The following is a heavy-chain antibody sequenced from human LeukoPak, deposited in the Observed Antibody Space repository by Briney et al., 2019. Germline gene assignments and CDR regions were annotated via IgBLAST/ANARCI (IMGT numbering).Heavy chain of an antibody. V-gene: IGHV3-9*01. Sequence: GRSLRLSCAASGFTFGESAMHWVRQPPGKGLEWVSGIGWESKSIIYADSVKGRFTISRDNAKRSLYLQMNSLRAEDTALYYCAKAVAAPGAFDIWGRGTVVTVSS. CDR2: IGWESKSI. J-gene: IGHJ3*02. D-gene: IGHD6-19*01. CDR1: GFTFGESA. CDR3: AKAVAAPGAFDI.